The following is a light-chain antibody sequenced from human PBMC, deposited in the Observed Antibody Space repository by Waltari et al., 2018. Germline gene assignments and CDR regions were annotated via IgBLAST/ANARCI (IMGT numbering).Light chain of an antibody. Sequence: QSALTQPPSASGSPGQSVTISCTGTSSDVGGYEYVSWYQHHPGKAPKLIVYEVTQRPSGVPDRFSGSKSGNTASLTGSGLQAEDEAEYYCSSYARGNAVVFGGGTRLTVL. CDR3: SSYARGNAVV. J-gene: IGLJ2*01. V-gene: IGLV2-8*01. CDR1: SSDVGGYEY. CDR2: EVT.